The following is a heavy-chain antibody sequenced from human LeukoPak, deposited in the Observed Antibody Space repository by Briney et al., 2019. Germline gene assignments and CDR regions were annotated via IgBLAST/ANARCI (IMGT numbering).Heavy chain of an antibody. CDR2: ISYDGSNK. V-gene: IGHV3-30*04. D-gene: IGHD3-22*01. J-gene: IGHJ6*02. CDR1: GFTFSSYA. CDR3: ARDLSGSGVYYYYGMDV. Sequence: PGRSLRLSCAASGFTFSSYAMHWVRQAPGKGLEWVAVISYDGSNKYYADSVKGRFTISRDNSKNTLYLQMNSLRAEDTAVYYCARDLSGSGVYYYYGMDVWGQGTTVTVSS.